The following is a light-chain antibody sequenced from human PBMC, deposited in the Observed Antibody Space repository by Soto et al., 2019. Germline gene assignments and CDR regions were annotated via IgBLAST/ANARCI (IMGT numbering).Light chain of an antibody. CDR3: QQYGSSPSFT. J-gene: IGKJ3*01. V-gene: IGKV3-20*01. CDR2: GAS. Sequence: ETVLNVSRFTVHLSRRERATXSRRXLQSVSNNYLAWYQQKPGQAPRLLIYGASNRATGIPDRFSGSGSGTDFTLTISRLEPEDFAVYYCQQYGSSPSFTFFPFTKVDVK. CDR1: QSVSNNY.